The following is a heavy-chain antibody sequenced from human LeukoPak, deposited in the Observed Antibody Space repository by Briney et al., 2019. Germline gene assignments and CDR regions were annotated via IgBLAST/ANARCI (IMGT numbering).Heavy chain of an antibody. V-gene: IGHV4-39*01. CDR1: GGSISSSSYY. CDR3: AGALGVPAAFDY. J-gene: IGHJ4*02. CDR2: IYYSGST. Sequence: SETLSLTCTVSGGSISSSSYYWGWIRQPPGKGLEWIGSIYYSGSTYYNPSLKSRVTISVDTSKNQFSLKLSSVTAADTAVYYCAGALGVPAAFDYWGQGTLVTVSS. D-gene: IGHD2-2*01.